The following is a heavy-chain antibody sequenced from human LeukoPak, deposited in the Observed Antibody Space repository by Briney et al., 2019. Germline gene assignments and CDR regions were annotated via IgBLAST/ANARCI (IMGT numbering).Heavy chain of an antibody. CDR1: GGSFSGYY. Sequence: SETLSLTCAVYGGSFSGYYWSWIRQPPGKGLEWIGEINHSGSTNYNPSLKSRVTISIDTSKNQFSLKLGSVTAADTAVYYCARWEGGSYYDFDYRGQGTLVTVSS. CDR3: ARWEGGSYYDFDY. D-gene: IGHD1-26*01. V-gene: IGHV4-34*01. CDR2: INHSGST. J-gene: IGHJ4*02.